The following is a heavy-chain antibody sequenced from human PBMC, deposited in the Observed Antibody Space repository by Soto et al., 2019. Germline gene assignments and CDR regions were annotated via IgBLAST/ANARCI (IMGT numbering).Heavy chain of an antibody. Sequence: QIILKESGPTLVKPTQPLPLTCTFSGSSLSTSGVGVGWVRQPPGKSVEWLALIYWNGKKYYTPSLTTRLTITMNTSKNQVVLKMTDMDHADTATYYCAHRQNYLDTRDCDYGGQGVLVTVPS. D-gene: IGHD3-22*01. V-gene: IGHV2-5*01. CDR1: GSSLSTSGVG. CDR2: IYWNGKK. CDR3: AHRQNYLDTRDCDY. J-gene: IGHJ4*02.